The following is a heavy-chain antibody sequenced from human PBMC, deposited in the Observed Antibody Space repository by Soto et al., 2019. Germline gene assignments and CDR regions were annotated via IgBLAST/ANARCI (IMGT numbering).Heavy chain of an antibody. CDR2: IYYSGST. CDR1: GGSISSGDYY. V-gene: IGHV4-30-4*01. CDR3: ARVGQVRYFDWPIFDY. J-gene: IGHJ4*02. D-gene: IGHD3-9*01. Sequence: QVQLQESGPGLVKPSQTLSLTCTVSGGSISSGDYYWSWIRQPPGKGLEWIGYIYYSGSTYYNPSLKSRVTISLDTSKNQFSLKLSSVTAADTAVYYCARVGQVRYFDWPIFDYWGQGTLVTVSS.